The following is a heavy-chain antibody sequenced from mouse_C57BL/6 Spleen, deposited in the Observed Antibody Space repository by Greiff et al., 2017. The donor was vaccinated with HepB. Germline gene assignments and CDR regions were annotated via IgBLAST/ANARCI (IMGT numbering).Heavy chain of an antibody. CDR3: ARYSKGWYFDV. J-gene: IGHJ1*03. CDR1: GYTFTSYW. Sequence: QVHVKQPGAELVKPGASVKMSCKASGYTFTSYWITWVKQRPGQGLEWIGDIYPGSGSTNYNEKFKSKATLTVDTSSSTAYMQLSSLTSEDSAVYYCARYSKGWYFDVWGTGTTVTVSS. V-gene: IGHV1-55*01. CDR2: IYPGSGST. D-gene: IGHD2-5*01.